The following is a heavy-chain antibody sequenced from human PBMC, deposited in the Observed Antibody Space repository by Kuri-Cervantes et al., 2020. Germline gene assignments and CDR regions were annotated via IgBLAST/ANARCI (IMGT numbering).Heavy chain of an antibody. CDR3: AGGVSTWFDP. J-gene: IGHJ5*02. Sequence: SETLSLTCAVYGGSFSNYYWSWIRQPPGKGLEWIGEINRSGRTNYNPSLKSRVTISVDTSKNQFSVKLSSVTAADTAVYYCAGGVSTWFDPWGQGTLVTVSS. CDR1: GGSFSNYY. CDR2: INRSGRT. V-gene: IGHV4-34*01.